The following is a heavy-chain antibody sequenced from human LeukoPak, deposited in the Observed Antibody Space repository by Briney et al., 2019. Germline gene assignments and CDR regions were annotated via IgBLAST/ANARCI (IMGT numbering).Heavy chain of an antibody. D-gene: IGHD6-13*01. CDR1: GGTFSSYA. Sequence: ASVKVSCKASGGTFSSYAISWVRQAPGQGLEWMGGIIPIFGTANYAQKFQGSVTITADESTSTAYMELSSLRSEDTAVYYCARGGTARYSSSWYSPVWYFDLWGRGTLVTVSS. V-gene: IGHV1-69*13. J-gene: IGHJ2*01. CDR3: ARGGTARYSSSWYSPVWYFDL. CDR2: IIPIFGTA.